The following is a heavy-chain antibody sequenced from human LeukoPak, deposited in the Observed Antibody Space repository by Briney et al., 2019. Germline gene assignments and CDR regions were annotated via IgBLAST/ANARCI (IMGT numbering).Heavy chain of an antibody. D-gene: IGHD2-2*02. V-gene: IGHV4-34*01. CDR2: INHSGST. CDR1: GGSFSGYY. Sequence: SETLSLTCAVYGGSFSGYYWSWIRQPPGKGLEWIGEINHSGSTNYNPSLKSRVTISVDTSKNQFSLKLSSVTAADTAVYYCARRRCSSTSCYTDWFDPWGQGTLVTVSS. J-gene: IGHJ5*02. CDR3: ARRRCSSTSCYTDWFDP.